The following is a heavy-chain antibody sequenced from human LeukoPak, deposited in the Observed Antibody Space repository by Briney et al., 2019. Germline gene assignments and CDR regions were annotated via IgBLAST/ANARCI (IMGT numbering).Heavy chain of an antibody. D-gene: IGHD5-24*01. CDR1: GFTFSSYW. CDR3: ARDWGDGYNYYYYGMDV. Sequence: PGGSLRLSCAASGFTFSSYWMHSVRQAPGKGLGWVPRINSDGSSTSYADSVKGRFTISRDNAKNTLYLQMNSLRAEDTAVYYCARDWGDGYNYYYYGMDVWGQGATVTVSS. J-gene: IGHJ6*02. V-gene: IGHV3-74*01. CDR2: INSDGSST.